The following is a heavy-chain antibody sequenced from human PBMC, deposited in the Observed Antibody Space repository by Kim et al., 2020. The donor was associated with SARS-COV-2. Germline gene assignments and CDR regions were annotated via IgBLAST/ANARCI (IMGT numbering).Heavy chain of an antibody. Sequence: GGSLRLSCAASGFTFDDYAMHWVRQAPGKGLEWVSLISGDGGSTYYADSVKGRLTISRDNSKNSLYLQMNSLRTEDTALYYCAKATGYSFGYWFDYWAREPWSPSPQ. V-gene: IGHV3-43*02. J-gene: IGHJ4*02. CDR2: ISGDGGST. CDR1: GFTFDDYA. D-gene: IGHD5-18*01. CDR3: AKATGYSFGYWFDY.